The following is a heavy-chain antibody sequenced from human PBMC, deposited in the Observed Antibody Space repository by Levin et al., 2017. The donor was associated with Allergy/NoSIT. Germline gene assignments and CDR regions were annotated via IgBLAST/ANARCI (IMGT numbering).Heavy chain of an antibody. CDR3: ARDRRQQLVPYYFDD. D-gene: IGHD6-13*01. CDR1: GFTFSSYT. Sequence: PSETLSLTCAASGFTFSSYTMNWVRQAPGKGLEWVSYISSGGSAIYYADSVKGRFTISRDNANNSLYLQMNSLRAEDTAVYYCARDRRQQLVPYYFDDWGQGTLVTVSS. J-gene: IGHJ4*02. V-gene: IGHV3-48*01. CDR2: ISSGGSAI.